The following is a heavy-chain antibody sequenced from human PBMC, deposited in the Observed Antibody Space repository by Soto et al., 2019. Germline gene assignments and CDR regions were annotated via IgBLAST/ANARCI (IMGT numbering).Heavy chain of an antibody. J-gene: IGHJ1*01. CDR1: GFMFSSYT. V-gene: IGHV3-21*06. D-gene: IGHD3-16*01. CDR3: ATPYYFNH. Sequence: GGSLRLSCAASGFMFSSYTMNWVRQSPGKGLEWLSSISDDSSYIDYADSLRGRFTVSRDNARNSLYLQIDSLGVEDTAVYYCATPYYFNHWGPGTLVTVSS. CDR2: ISDDSSYI.